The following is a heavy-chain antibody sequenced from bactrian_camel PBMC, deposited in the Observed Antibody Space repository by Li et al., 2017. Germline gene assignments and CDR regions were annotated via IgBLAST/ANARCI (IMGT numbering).Heavy chain of an antibody. Sequence: VQLVESGGGSVQPGGSLRLSCAVSGYTASRACMAWFRQGPGKEREGVASITSGAILSVHRMYGTSVLGRFTISQDNEKNTVYLQMNSLKPEDTAMYYCAEVGVCTVVEGVLTLNVLSHANSWGQGTQVTVS. CDR2: ITSGAILSVHR. V-gene: IGHV3S1*01. CDR1: GYTASRAC. J-gene: IGHJ6*01. CDR3: AEVGVCTVVEGVLTLNVLSHANS. D-gene: IGHD3*01.